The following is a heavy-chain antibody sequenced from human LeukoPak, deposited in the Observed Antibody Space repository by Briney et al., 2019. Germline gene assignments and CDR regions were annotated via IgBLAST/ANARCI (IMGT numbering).Heavy chain of an antibody. D-gene: IGHD2-2*01. CDR3: AKSSVPAALIDS. Sequence: PGGSLRLSCAASGFTFSSYAMHWVRQAPGKGLEWVAVISSDGSNKFYADSVKGRFTISRDNSKNTLYLQMNSLRTEDTAVYYCAKSSVPAALIDSWGQGTLVTVSS. V-gene: IGHV3-30*18. CDR2: ISSDGSNK. CDR1: GFTFSSYA. J-gene: IGHJ4*02.